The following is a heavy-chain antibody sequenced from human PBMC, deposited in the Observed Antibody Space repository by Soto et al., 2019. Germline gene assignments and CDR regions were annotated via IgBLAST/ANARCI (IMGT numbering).Heavy chain of an antibody. J-gene: IGHJ5*02. CDR3: ARDPPSVGWFDP. CDR2: IIPIFGTA. Sequence: GASVKVSFKASGGTFSSYAISWLRQAPGQGLEWMGGIIPIFGTANYAQKFQGRVTITADESTSTAYMELSSLRSEDTAVYYCARDPPSVGWFDPWGQGTLVIVSS. CDR1: GGTFSSYA. V-gene: IGHV1-69*13. D-gene: IGHD2-15*01.